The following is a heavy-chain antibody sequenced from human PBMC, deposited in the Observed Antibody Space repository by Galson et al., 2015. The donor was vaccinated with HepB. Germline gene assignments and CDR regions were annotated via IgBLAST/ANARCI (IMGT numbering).Heavy chain of an antibody. CDR3: AKDFHAYGDPSDY. Sequence: SLRLSCAASGFAFSSYGMHWVRQAPGKGLEWVAVISYDGSNKYYADSVKGRFTISRDNSKNTLYLQMNSLRAEDTAVYYCAKDFHAYGDPSDYWGQGTLVTVSS. J-gene: IGHJ4*02. CDR1: GFAFSSYG. CDR2: ISYDGSNK. D-gene: IGHD4-17*01. V-gene: IGHV3-30*18.